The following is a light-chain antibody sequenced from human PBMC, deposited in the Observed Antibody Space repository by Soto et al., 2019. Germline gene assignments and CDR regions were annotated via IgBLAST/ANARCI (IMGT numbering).Light chain of an antibody. V-gene: IGKV3-15*01. CDR1: QSVSSN. CDR3: QKYNNWPQT. J-gene: IGKJ1*01. CDR2: GAS. Sequence: EIVMTQSPATLSVSPGERATLSCRASQSVSSNLAWYQQKPGQAPRLLIYGASTRATGIPARFSGSRSGTEFTLTVSSLQSEDFAVYYCQKYNNWPQTFGQGTKVEIK.